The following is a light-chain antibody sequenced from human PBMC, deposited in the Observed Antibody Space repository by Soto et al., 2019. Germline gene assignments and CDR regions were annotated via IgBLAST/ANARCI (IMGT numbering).Light chain of an antibody. Sequence: EIVSTQSPGTLSLSPGERATLSCRASQRVSSSYLAWYQQKVGQAPRLLIYAASSRATGVPDRFSGSGSGTDFTLAISSLEPEDFAVYYCQQYGTSPPWTFGQGTKVEV. CDR3: QQYGTSPPWT. J-gene: IGKJ1*01. CDR2: AAS. CDR1: QRVSSSY. V-gene: IGKV3-20*01.